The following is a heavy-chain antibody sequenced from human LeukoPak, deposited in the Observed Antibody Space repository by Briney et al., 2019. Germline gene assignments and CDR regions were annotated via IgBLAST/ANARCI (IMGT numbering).Heavy chain of an antibody. CDR1: GGSISSGGYY. V-gene: IGHV4-31*03. CDR2: IYYSGST. Sequence: SETLSLTCTVSGGSISSGGYYWSWIRQHPGKGLEWIGYIYYSGSTYYNPSLKSRVTISVDMSKNQFSLKLSSVTAADTAVYYCARDAAATINYFDYWGQGTLVTVSS. J-gene: IGHJ4*02. D-gene: IGHD5-12*01. CDR3: ARDAAATINYFDY.